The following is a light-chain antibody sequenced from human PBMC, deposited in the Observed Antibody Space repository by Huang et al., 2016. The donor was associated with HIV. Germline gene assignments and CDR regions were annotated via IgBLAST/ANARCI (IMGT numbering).Light chain of an antibody. CDR3: MQALQTPT. V-gene: IGKV2-28*01. CDR2: LSS. CDR1: QSLVHSNGYNY. J-gene: IGKJ2*01. Sequence: EIVMTQSPLSLPVSPGEPASISCRSSQSLVHSNGYNYLDWYLQRPGQSPQVLIYLSSYRASGVPVRFSGSGSGTNFTLKISRVETEDIGTYYCMQALQTPTFGQGTTLEI.